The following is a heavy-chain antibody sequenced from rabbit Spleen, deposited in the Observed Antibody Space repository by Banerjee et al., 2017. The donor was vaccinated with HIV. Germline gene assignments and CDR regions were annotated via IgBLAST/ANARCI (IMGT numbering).Heavy chain of an antibody. Sequence: QLKESGGGLVQPGGYLKLSCVGSGFDFISYYMSWVRQAPGKGLEWIGYIDPFFGTTYYASWVNGRFTISSHNAQNTLYLQLNSLTVADTATYFCARDAGTGDYIDVYFDLWGPGTLVTVS. CDR1: GFDFISYY. J-gene: IGHJ4*01. CDR3: ARDAGTGDYIDVYFDL. CDR2: IDPFFGTT. D-gene: IGHD8-1*01. V-gene: IGHV1S7*01.